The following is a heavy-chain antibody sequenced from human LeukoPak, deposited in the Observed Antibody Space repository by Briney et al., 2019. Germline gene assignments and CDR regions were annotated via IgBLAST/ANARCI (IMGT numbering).Heavy chain of an antibody. Sequence: PPETLSLTCTVSGGSISSGGYYWSWIRQHPGKGLEWIGYIYYSGSTYYNPSLKSRVTISVDTSKNQFSLKLSSVTAADTAVYYCARSPDVERITIFGVVLNWFDPWGQGTLVTVSS. D-gene: IGHD3-3*01. V-gene: IGHV4-39*01. CDR2: IYYSGST. CDR3: ARSPDVERITIFGVVLNWFDP. CDR1: GGSISSGGYY. J-gene: IGHJ5*02.